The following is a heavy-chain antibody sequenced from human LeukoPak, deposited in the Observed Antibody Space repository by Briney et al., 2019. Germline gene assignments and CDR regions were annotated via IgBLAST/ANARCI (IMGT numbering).Heavy chain of an antibody. V-gene: IGHV1-69*05. CDR1: GGTFSSYA. Sequence: GASVKVSCKASGGTFSSYAISWVRQAPGQGLEWMGGIIPIFGTANYAQKFQGRVTITTDESTSTAYMELSSLRSEDTAVYYCARVIGYCSGGSCLGLDYWGQGTLVTVSS. D-gene: IGHD2-15*01. CDR2: IIPIFGTA. J-gene: IGHJ4*02. CDR3: ARVIGYCSGGSCLGLDY.